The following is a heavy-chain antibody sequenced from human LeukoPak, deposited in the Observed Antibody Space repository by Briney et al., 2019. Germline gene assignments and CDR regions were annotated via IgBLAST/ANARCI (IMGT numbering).Heavy chain of an antibody. D-gene: IGHD2-2*02. CDR1: GFTFSNGW. CDR3: TSNLYCSTSSCYTLDN. V-gene: IGHV3-15*01. Sequence: GGSLRLSFAASGFTFSNGWMSWLRQPPGKGREWVGRIKSKSGLGTTDYAACVKGRLTISRDGSTNTVYLHMNSLKTEDTAVYFCTSNLYCSTSSCYTLDNWGQGTLVGDSP. J-gene: IGHJ4*02. CDR2: IKSKSGLGTT.